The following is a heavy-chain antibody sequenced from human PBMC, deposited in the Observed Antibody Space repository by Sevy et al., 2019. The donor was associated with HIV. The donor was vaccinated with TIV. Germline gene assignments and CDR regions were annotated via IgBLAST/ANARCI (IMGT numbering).Heavy chain of an antibody. CDR1: GFGLNGNA. J-gene: IGHJ6*02. D-gene: IGHD6-19*01. V-gene: IGHV3-23*01. Sequence: GGSLRLSCAASGFGLNGNAMSWVRQAPGKGLEWVAAIHGGDDTTHYGDSVKGRFTISRDSFKNILYLQMDSLRVEDTAVYYCAKVLARGVAVAGSAWGMDVWGQGTTVTVSS. CDR3: AKVLARGVAVAGSAWGMDV. CDR2: IHGGDDTT.